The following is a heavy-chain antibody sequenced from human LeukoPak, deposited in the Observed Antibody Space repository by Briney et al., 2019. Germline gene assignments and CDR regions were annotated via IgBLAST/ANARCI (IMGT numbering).Heavy chain of an antibody. J-gene: IGHJ3*02. Sequence: ASVKVSCKASGGTFSSYGISWVRQAPGQGLEWMGWISAYNGNTNYAQKLQGRVTMTTDTSTSTAYMELRSLRSDDTAVYYCARDLTQATAFDIWGQGTMVAVSS. V-gene: IGHV1-18*01. D-gene: IGHD1-26*01. CDR3: ARDLTQATAFDI. CDR1: GGTFSSYG. CDR2: ISAYNGNT.